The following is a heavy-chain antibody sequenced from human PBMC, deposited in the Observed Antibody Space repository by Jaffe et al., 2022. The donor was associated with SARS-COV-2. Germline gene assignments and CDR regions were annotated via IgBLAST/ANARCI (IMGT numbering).Heavy chain of an antibody. J-gene: IGHJ6*03. CDR2: ILYDGTYK. CDR3: ARGPGYYYYMDV. V-gene: IGHV3-30*04. Sequence: QVQLVESGGGVVQPGRSLRLSCAASGFTFSNYAMHWVRQAPGKGLEWVATILYDGTYKYYGDSVKGRFTISRDNSKNTLSLEMDSLRGEDTALYYCARGPGYYYYMDVWGKGTTVTVSS. CDR1: GFTFSNYA.